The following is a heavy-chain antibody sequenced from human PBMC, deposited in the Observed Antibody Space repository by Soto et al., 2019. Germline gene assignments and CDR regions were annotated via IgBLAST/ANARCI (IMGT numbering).Heavy chain of an antibody. V-gene: IGHV3-23*01. CDR2: ISGSGGST. D-gene: IGHD3-10*01. Sequence: EVQLLESGGGLVQPGGSLRLSCAASGFTFSSYAMSWVRQAPGKGLEWVSAISGSGGSTYYADSVKGRFTISRDNSKNTLYMHMNSMSAEDTAVYYCAKGASGSYYYGMDVWGQGTTVTVSS. CDR1: GFTFSSYA. CDR3: AKGASGSYYYGMDV. J-gene: IGHJ6*02.